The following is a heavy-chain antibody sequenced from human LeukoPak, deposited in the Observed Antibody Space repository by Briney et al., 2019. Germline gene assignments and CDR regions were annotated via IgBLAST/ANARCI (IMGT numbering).Heavy chain of an antibody. CDR3: AKARYCSSTSCPLDY. D-gene: IGHD2-2*01. Sequence: GGSLRLSCAASGFTFDDYTMHWVRQAPGKGLEWVSLISWDGGSTYYADTVKGRFTISRDNSKNSLYLQMNSLRTEDTALYYCAKARYCSSTSCPLDYWGQGTLVTVSS. CDR1: GFTFDDYT. V-gene: IGHV3-43*01. CDR2: ISWDGGST. J-gene: IGHJ4*02.